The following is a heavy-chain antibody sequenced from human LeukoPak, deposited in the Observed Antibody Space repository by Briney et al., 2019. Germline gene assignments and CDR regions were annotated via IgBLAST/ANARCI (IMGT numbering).Heavy chain of an antibody. CDR1: GDPISSHSGYK. J-gene: IGHJ4*02. Sequence: PSETLSLTCTVSGDPISSHSGYKWNWIRQAPGKGPEWIGYVYYSGTTSYNPSVNSRVTISVDTSKNQFSLKLTSVTAADTAVYYCAREWSAFDYWGQGTLVTVSS. V-gene: IGHV4-61*08. CDR2: VYYSGTT. CDR3: AREWSAFDY. D-gene: IGHD3-3*01.